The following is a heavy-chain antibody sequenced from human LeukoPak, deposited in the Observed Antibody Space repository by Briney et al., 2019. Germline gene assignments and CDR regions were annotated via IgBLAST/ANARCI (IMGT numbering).Heavy chain of an antibody. V-gene: IGHV4-59*01. CDR2: IYSSGNT. CDR3: ARTGEYSGSGPSWAFDI. J-gene: IGHJ3*02. CDR1: GSSITNYY. D-gene: IGHD3-10*01. Sequence: SETLSLTCSTSGSSITNYYWSLIRQPPGKGLDWISGIYSSGNTDYNPSLKSRVTISLGTSNNQFSLRLTSVTASDTAVYFCARTGEYSGSGPSWAFDIWGQGTMVTVSS.